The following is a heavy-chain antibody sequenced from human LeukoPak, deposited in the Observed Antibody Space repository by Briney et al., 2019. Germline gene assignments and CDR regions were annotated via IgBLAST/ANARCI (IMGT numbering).Heavy chain of an antibody. D-gene: IGHD3-22*01. CDR1: GYSFTSYW. V-gene: IGHV5-51*01. J-gene: IGHJ6*03. Sequence: GESLKISCKGSGYSFTSYWIGWVRQMPGKGLEWMGIIYPGDSDTRYSPSFQGQVTISADRSISTAYLQWSSLKASDTAMYYCARHVYYYDSGGYYAKGDYYYYYMDVWGKGTTVTVSS. CDR2: IYPGDSDT. CDR3: ARHVYYYDSGGYYAKGDYYYYYMDV.